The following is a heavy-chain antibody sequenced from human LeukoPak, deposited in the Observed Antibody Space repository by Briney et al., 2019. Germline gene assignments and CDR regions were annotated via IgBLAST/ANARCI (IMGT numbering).Heavy chain of an antibody. J-gene: IGHJ4*02. CDR2: IHSDGRST. CDR1: GPTFSSYW. CDR3: ARSGWPYYFDY. Sequence: AGGSLRLSRSASGPTFSSYWMHSVRPAPGRGLVWVSRIHSDGRSTSYAYSVRAPFPISREDAKTTLYLQMNSLRAEGTAVYYCARSGWPYYFDYWGQGTLVNVSS. D-gene: IGHD3-22*01. V-gene: IGHV3-74*01.